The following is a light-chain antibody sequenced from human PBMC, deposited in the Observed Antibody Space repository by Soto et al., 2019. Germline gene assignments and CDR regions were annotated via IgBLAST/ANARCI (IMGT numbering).Light chain of an antibody. J-gene: IGKJ5*01. CDR1: QSISSY. CDR3: QQRSKWSIT. Sequence: DIAITQSPYSLSASVGDKVTITCRASQSISSYLAWYQQKPGQAPRLLIYDASNRATGIPARFSGSGSGTDFTLTISSLEPEDFAVYYCQQRSKWSITFGQGTRLEIK. V-gene: IGKV3-11*01. CDR2: DAS.